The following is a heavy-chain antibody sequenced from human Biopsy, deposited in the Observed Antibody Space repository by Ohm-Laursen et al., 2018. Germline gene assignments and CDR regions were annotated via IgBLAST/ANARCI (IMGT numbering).Heavy chain of an antibody. J-gene: IGHJ6*02. Sequence: SLRLSCSASGFTFNNYGMQWVRQAPGKGLEWVAFIFYDGSNTYYADSVKGRFTISRDNSRDTLYLQMSSLRAEDTDVYYCAKDRYNYTPIGGLSMDVWGQGTTVTVSS. CDR3: AKDRYNYTPIGGLSMDV. V-gene: IGHV3-30*18. D-gene: IGHD5-18*01. CDR2: IFYDGSNT. CDR1: GFTFNNYG.